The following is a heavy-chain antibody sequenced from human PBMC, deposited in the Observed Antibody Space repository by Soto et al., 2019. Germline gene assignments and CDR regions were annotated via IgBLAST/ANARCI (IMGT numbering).Heavy chain of an antibody. V-gene: IGHV1-3*01. CDR1: GYTFTSYA. CDR2: INAGNGNT. D-gene: IGHD3-22*01. Sequence: ASLKVSCKASGYTFTSYAMHWVRQAPGQRLEWMGWINAGNGNTKYSQKFQGRVTITRDTSASTAYMELSSLRSEDTAVYYCARDSQRITMIVVVPDAFDIWGQGTMVTVSS. J-gene: IGHJ3*02. CDR3: ARDSQRITMIVVVPDAFDI.